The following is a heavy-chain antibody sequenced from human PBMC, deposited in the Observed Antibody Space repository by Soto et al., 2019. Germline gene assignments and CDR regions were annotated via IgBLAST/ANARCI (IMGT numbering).Heavy chain of an antibody. D-gene: IGHD6-6*01. CDR1: GFTFSSYG. J-gene: IGHJ4*02. CDR2: ISYDGSNK. Sequence: GGSLRLSCAASGFTFSSYGMHWVRQAPGKGLEWVAVISYDGSNKYYAASVKGRFTISRDNSKNTLYLQMNSLRAEDTAVYYCAKDTSSAYFDYWGQGTLVTVSS. CDR3: AKDTSSAYFDY. V-gene: IGHV3-30*18.